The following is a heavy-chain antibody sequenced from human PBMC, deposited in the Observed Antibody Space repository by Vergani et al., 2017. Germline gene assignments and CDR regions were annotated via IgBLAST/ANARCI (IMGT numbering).Heavy chain of an antibody. Sequence: EVQLVQSGAEVKKPGESLKISCKGSGYSFTSYWIGWVRQMPGKGLEWMGIIYPGDSDTRYSPSFQGQVTISADKSISTAYLQWSSLKASDTAMYYCARNNWNYGPRYYYYMDVWGKGTTVTVSS. D-gene: IGHD1-7*01. V-gene: IGHV5-51*03. CDR1: GYSFTSYW. J-gene: IGHJ6*03. CDR3: ARNNWNYGPRYYYYMDV. CDR2: IYPGDSDT.